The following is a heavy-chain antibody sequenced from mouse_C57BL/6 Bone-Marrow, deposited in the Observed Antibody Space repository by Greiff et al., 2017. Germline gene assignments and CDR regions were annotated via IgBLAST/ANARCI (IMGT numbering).Heavy chain of an antibody. CDR3: ARDYGYDGY. D-gene: IGHD2-2*01. Sequence: QVQLQQSGAELVKPGASVKMSCKASGYTFTSYRITWVKQRPGQGLEWIGDIYPGSGSTNYNEKFKSKATLTVDTSSSTAYMQLSSLTSEDSAVYYCARDYGYDGYWGQGTTLTVSS. CDR2: IYPGSGST. J-gene: IGHJ2*01. CDR1: GYTFTSYR. V-gene: IGHV1-55*01.